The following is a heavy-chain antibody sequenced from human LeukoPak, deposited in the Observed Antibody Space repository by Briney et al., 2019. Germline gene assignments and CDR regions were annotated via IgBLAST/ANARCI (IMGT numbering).Heavy chain of an antibody. V-gene: IGHV3-30*02. Sequence: QPGGSLTLSCAASGFTFSTYGMHWVRQAPGKGLEWVAFIRYDGSNEFYADSVRGRFTISRDNSKNTVYLQMNSLRPEGTAVYYCAKDQAAAHYFDYWGQGTLVTVSS. D-gene: IGHD6-25*01. CDR2: IRYDGSNE. J-gene: IGHJ4*02. CDR3: AKDQAAAHYFDY. CDR1: GFTFSTYG.